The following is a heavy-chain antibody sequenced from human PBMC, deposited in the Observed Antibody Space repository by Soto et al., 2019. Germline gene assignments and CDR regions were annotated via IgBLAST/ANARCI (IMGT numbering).Heavy chain of an antibody. Sequence: QVQLVQSGAEVQEPGASVTVSCRASGDRFTDYYMHWVRQAPGQGLEWMGWINPNSGVTKYAQKFQGWVTMTRDTSIRTVYMQLSRLRFDDKAIYYCARESGGATATLDYYYFYMDVWGTGTTVTVSS. J-gene: IGHJ6*03. CDR1: GDRFTDYY. CDR3: ARESGGATATLDYYYFYMDV. CDR2: INPNSGVT. D-gene: IGHD5-12*01. V-gene: IGHV1-2*04.